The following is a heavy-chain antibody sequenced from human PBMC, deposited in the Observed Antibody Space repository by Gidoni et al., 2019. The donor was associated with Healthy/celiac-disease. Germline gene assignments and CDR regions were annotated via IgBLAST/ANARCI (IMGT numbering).Heavy chain of an antibody. CDR1: GFTFSSYG. D-gene: IGHD4-17*01. Sequence: QVQLVESGGGVVQPGRSLRLSCAASGFTFSSYGMHWVRQAPGKGLEWVAVIWYDGSNKYYADSVKGRFTISRDNSKNTLYLQMNSLRAEDTAVYYCARDPQPYGDYGPDDYWGQGTLVTVSS. CDR3: ARDPQPYGDYGPDDY. V-gene: IGHV3-33*01. CDR2: IWYDGSNK. J-gene: IGHJ4*02.